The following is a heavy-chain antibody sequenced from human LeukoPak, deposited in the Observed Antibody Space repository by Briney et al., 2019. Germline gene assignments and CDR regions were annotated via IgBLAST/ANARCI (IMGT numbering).Heavy chain of an antibody. Sequence: SETLSLTCTVSGGSISSGGYYWSWIRQHPEKGLEWIGYIYYSGSTYYNPSLKSRVTISVDTSKNQFSLKLNSVTAADAAVYYCARDEDGYNRFDSWGQGTLVTVSS. V-gene: IGHV4-31*03. CDR3: ARDEDGYNRFDS. CDR1: GGSISSGGYY. D-gene: IGHD5-24*01. J-gene: IGHJ4*02. CDR2: IYYSGST.